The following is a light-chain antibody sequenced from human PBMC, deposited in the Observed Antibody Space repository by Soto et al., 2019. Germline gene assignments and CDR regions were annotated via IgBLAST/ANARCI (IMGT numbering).Light chain of an antibody. CDR1: SSDFGDYDY. CDR3: RSDTTSSTLYV. CDR2: EVS. J-gene: IGLJ1*01. V-gene: IGLV2-14*01. Sequence: QSALPQPASVYGTPGQSITISCTGTSSDFGDYDYVSWYLQHPGKVPKLMIYEVSNRPSGVSNRFSGSKYGNTAYMTISGPQAQDEADYHCRSDTTSSTLYVFGTGNKDIVL.